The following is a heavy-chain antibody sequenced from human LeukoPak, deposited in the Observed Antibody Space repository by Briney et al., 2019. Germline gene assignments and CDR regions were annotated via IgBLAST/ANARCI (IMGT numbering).Heavy chain of an antibody. D-gene: IGHD5-24*01. CDR1: GGSISSYY. J-gene: IGHJ5*02. CDR2: IYYSGST. V-gene: IGHV4-59*01. CDR3: ARDRRITKRNEKLHYNWFDP. Sequence: SETLSLTCTVSGGSISSYYWSWIRQPPGRGLEWIGYIYYSGSTNYNPSLKSRVTISVDTSKNQFSLKLSSVTAADTAVYYCARDRRITKRNEKLHYNWFDPWGQGTLVTVSS.